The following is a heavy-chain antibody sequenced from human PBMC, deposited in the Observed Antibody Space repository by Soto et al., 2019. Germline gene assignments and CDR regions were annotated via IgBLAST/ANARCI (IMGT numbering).Heavy chain of an antibody. J-gene: IGHJ4*02. CDR1: GFTFSSYA. V-gene: IGHV3-30-3*01. CDR2: ISYDGSNK. Sequence: GGSLRLSCAASGFTFSSYAMHWVRQAPGKGLEWVAVISYDGSNKYYADSVKGRFTISRDNSKNTLYLQMNSLRAEDTAVYYCARDFWWTWLLPHPGFDYWGQGTLVTVSS. CDR3: ARDFWWTWLLPHPGFDY. D-gene: IGHD3-22*01.